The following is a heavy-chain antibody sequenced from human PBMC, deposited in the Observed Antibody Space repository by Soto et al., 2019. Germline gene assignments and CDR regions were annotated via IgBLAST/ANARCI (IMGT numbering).Heavy chain of an antibody. V-gene: IGHV3-66*01. CDR3: ARGSATFDAFDI. D-gene: IGHD2-15*01. J-gene: IGHJ3*02. Sequence: EVQLVESGGGLVQPGGSLRLSCAASGFTVSSNYMSWVRQAPGKGLEWVSVIYSGGSTYYADSVKGRFTISRDNYKNTLDLQMNSLRAEDTAVYYCARGSATFDAFDIWGQGTMVTVSS. CDR2: IYSGGST. CDR1: GFTVSSNY.